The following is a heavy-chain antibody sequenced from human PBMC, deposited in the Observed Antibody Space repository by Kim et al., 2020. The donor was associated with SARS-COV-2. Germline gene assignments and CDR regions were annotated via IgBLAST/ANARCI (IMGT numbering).Heavy chain of an antibody. V-gene: IGHV4-34*01. J-gene: IGHJ4*02. CDR2: INHSGST. D-gene: IGHD1-26*01. CDR3: ARRGGRIVGANREFDY. CDR1: GGSFSGYY. Sequence: SETLSLTCAVYGGSFSGYYWSWIRQPPGKGLEWIGEINHSGSTNYNPSLKSRVTISVDTSKNQFSLKLSSVTAADTAVYYCARRGGRIVGANREFDYWGQGTLVTVSS.